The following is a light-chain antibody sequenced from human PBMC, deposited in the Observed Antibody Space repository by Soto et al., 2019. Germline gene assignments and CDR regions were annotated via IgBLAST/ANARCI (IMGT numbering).Light chain of an antibody. CDR2: EVS. V-gene: IGLV2-14*01. CDR1: SSDVGGYNY. Sequence: QSALTQPASVSGSPGQSITISCTGTSSDVGGYNYVSWYHQHPGKAPKLMIYEVSNRPSGVSNRFSGSTSGNTASLTISGLQAEDEADYYCSSYTSSSTLVVFGGGTKLTVL. CDR3: SSYTSSSTLVV. J-gene: IGLJ2*01.